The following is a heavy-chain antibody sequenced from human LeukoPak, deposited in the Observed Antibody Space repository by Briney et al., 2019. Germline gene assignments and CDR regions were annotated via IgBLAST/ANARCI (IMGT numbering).Heavy chain of an antibody. V-gene: IGHV4-59*01. Sequence: PSGTLSLTCTVSGGSISSYYWSWIRQPPGKGVEGSGDIYYSGSTNYNPSLKSRVTISVDTSKNQFSLTLSSVTAADTAVYYCASANYDILTGYYTDLWGRGTLVTVSS. J-gene: IGHJ2*01. CDR3: ASANYDILTGYYTDL. D-gene: IGHD3-9*01. CDR1: GGSISSYY. CDR2: IYYSGST.